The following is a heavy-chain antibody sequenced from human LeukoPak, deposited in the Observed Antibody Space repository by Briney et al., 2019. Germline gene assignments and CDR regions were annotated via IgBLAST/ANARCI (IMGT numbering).Heavy chain of an antibody. D-gene: IGHD2-2*01. V-gene: IGHV4-38-2*01. CDR3: ARQSGPAAIYYYYYMDV. Sequence: SEPLSLICAVSGYSISSGYYWGWIRQRPGTGLEWIGSIYHSGSIYYNPSLKSRVTISVDPSKSQFALKLSSVTAAHTAVYYCARQSGPAAIYYYYYMDVWGKGTTVTVSS. J-gene: IGHJ6*03. CDR1: GYSISSGYY. CDR2: IYHSGSI.